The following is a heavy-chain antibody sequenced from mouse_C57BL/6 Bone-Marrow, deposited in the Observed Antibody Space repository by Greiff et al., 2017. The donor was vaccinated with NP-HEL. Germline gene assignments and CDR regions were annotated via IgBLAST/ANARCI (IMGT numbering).Heavy chain of an antibody. V-gene: IGHV5-4*01. CDR2: ISDGGSYT. D-gene: IGHD1-1*01. J-gene: IGHJ3*01. CDR3: ARKTYYYGSSPAWFAY. Sequence: EVQLVESGGGLVKPGGSLKLSCAASGFTFSSYAMSWVRQTPEKRLEWVATISDGGSYTYYPDNVKGRFTISRDNAKNNLYLQMSHLKSEDTAMYYCARKTYYYGSSPAWFAYWGQGTLVTVSA. CDR1: GFTFSSYA.